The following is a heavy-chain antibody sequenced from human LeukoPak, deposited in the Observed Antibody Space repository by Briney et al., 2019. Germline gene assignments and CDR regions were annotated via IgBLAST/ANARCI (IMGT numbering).Heavy chain of an antibody. V-gene: IGHV4-34*01. Sequence: KPSETLSLTCAVYGGSFSGYYWSWIRQPPGKGLEWIGEINHSGSTNYNPSLKSRVTISVDTSKNQFSLKLSSVTAADTAVYYCARGQLMVYAIRSWELPVFDYWGQGTLVTVSS. CDR1: GGSFSGYY. CDR3: ARGQLMVYAIRSWELPVFDY. J-gene: IGHJ4*02. CDR2: INHSGST. D-gene: IGHD2-8*01.